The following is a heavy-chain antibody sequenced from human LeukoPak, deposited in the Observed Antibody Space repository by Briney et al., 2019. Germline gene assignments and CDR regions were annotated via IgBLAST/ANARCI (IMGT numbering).Heavy chain of an antibody. CDR3: ARDGRGKYHLDL. Sequence: PGGSLRLSCVASGFTNDYYMAWIRQAPGKGLEWIAYISAIGDDKYYADSVKGRFTISRDNAKNSMYLQMNSLRADDTALYYCARDGRGKYHLDLWGQGTLVTVSS. CDR2: ISAIGDDK. J-gene: IGHJ4*02. V-gene: IGHV3-11*01. CDR1: GFTNDYY. D-gene: IGHD1-26*01.